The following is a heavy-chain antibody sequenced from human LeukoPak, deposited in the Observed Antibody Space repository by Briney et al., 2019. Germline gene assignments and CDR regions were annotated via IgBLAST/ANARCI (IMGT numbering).Heavy chain of an antibody. V-gene: IGHV1-18*01. D-gene: IGHD3-22*01. CDR1: GYTFTHYG. Sequence: ASVKVSCKASGYTFTHYGIAWVRQAPGQGLEWMGWISAYHGNTNYAQKLQDKVTMTTDTSTSTAYMELRSPRSDDTAVYYCARGPPTGSGYYGAYYFDYWGQGTLVTVSS. J-gene: IGHJ4*02. CDR2: ISAYHGNT. CDR3: ARGPPTGSGYYGAYYFDY.